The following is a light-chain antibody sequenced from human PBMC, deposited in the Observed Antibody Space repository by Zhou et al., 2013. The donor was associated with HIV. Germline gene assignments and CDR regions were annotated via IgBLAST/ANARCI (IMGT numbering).Light chain of an antibody. CDR2: GAT. J-gene: IGKJ3*01. Sequence: DIQMTQSPSFLSASVGDRVAITCRASQGISTYLAWYQQKPGKAPNLLIYGATTLQSGVPSRFSGGGSGTEFTLTISSLQPEDFATYYCQHLNSYPPFTFGPGTKVDIK. V-gene: IGKV1-9*01. CDR3: QHLNSYPPFT. CDR1: QGISTY.